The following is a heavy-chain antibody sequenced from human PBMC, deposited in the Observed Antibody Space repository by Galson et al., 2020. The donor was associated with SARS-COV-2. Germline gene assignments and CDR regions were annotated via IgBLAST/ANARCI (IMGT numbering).Heavy chain of an antibody. CDR3: ARPTRDDQILLLTFVGIRASSYGFDF. J-gene: IGHJ4*02. D-gene: IGHD3-3*02. Sequence: ASVKVSCKTSGYTFTGSYMHWVRQAPGQGLEWMGWINPKSGATAYAQKFQGRVTMTSDTSISTVYMELNRLKSDDTAVYFCARPTRDDQILLLTFVGIRASSYGFDFGGQVTLVTVSS. V-gene: IGHV1-2*02. CDR2: INPKSGAT. CDR1: GYTFTGSY.